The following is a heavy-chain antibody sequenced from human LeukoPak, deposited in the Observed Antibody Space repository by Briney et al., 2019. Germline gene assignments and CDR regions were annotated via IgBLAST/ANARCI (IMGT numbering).Heavy chain of an antibody. V-gene: IGHV4-61*02. CDR3: ARVSPRGGFDY. CDR1: GGSLSSGSDY. D-gene: IGHD3-10*01. CDR2: IYASGST. Sequence: SQTLSLTCTVSGGSLSSGSDYWSWIRQSAGKGLEWIGRIYASGSTNYNPSLKSRVTISVDTSKNQFSLKLSSVTAAGTAVYYCARVSPRGGFDYWGQGTLVTVSS. J-gene: IGHJ4*02.